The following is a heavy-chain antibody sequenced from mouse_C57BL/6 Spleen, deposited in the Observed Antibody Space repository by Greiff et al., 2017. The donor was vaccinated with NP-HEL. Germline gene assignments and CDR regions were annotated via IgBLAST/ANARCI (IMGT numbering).Heavy chain of an antibody. Sequence: EVQGVESGGGLVKPGGSLKLSCAASGFTLSDYGMHWVRQAPEKGLEWIAYISSGSSTIYYADSVKGRFTISRDNAKNTLFLQMTSLRSEDTAMYYCARLYWYFDVWGTGTTVTVSS. CDR2: ISSGSSTI. J-gene: IGHJ1*03. V-gene: IGHV5-17*01. CDR1: GFTLSDYG. CDR3: ARLYWYFDV.